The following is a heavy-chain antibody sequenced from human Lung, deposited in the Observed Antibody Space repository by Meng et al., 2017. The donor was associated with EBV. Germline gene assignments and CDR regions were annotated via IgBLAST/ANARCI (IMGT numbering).Heavy chain of an antibody. CDR2: IPHRGSN. CDR1: GNSMTNNKW. CDR3: LRGSGGSV. J-gene: IGHJ1*01. D-gene: IGHD3-10*01. V-gene: IGHV4-4*02. Sequence: VQLAESGRVLVNPAEPLSFTGAGSGNSMTNNKWGAWARQHPGGGLEWIWEIPHRGSNAYNPSRKSSVSMSIAKSKNQFSLKLASVTAADTAVYHCLRGSGGSVWGQGTLVTVSS.